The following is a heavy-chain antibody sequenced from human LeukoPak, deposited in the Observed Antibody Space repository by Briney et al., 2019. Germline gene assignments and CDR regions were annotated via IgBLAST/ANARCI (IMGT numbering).Heavy chain of an antibody. CDR3: AKDFYGSGSYYTVAFDI. J-gene: IGHJ3*02. V-gene: IGHV3-23*01. CDR1: GFTFSNYA. Sequence: GGSLRLSCAASGFTFSNYAMTWVRQAPGKGLEWVSSIDGSATDTYYADSVKGRLTISRDNSRNTQYLQMNSLRAEDTAVYYCAKDFYGSGSYYTVAFDIWGQGTVVTVS. CDR2: IDGSATDT. D-gene: IGHD3-10*01.